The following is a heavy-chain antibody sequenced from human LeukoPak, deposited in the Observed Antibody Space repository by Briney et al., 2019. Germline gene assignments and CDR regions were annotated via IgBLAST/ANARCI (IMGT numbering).Heavy chain of an antibody. V-gene: IGHV3-23*01. J-gene: IGHJ5*02. CDR2: ITGNGANR. CDR1: GLTLSAYA. CDR3: TKDPNGDYIGAFDA. Sequence: GGSLRLSCAAPGLTLSAYAVTWVRQAPGKGLEWVSSITGNGANRVYSDSAKGRFTTSWDNSKNVVYLQLNSLTVEDTALYYCTKDPNGDYIGAFDAWGQGTLVTVSS. D-gene: IGHD4-17*01.